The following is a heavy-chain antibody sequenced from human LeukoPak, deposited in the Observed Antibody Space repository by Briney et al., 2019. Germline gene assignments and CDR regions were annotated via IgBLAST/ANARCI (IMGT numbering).Heavy chain of an antibody. J-gene: IGHJ4*02. CDR1: GFTFSSYA. D-gene: IGHD2-2*01. CDR2: ISYEGAYK. V-gene: IGHV3-30*04. CDR3: ARMGYCTSTTCYHYFEY. Sequence: PGGSLRLSCGASGFTFSSYAMYWVRQAPGKGLEWVATISYEGAYKFYADSVKGRCTISRDNSMNTLYPQVNSLSAEDTAVYYCARMGYCTSTTCYHYFEYWGQGTLVTVSS.